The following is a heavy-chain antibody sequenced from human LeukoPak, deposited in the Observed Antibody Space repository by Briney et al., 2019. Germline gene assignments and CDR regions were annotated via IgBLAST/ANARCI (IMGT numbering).Heavy chain of an antibody. CDR2: MNPNSGNT. D-gene: IGHD4/OR15-4a*01. J-gene: IGHJ6*02. CDR1: GYTFTNYY. V-gene: IGHV1-8*02. CDR3: ARQDDPYRDYGPYYFSGLDV. Sequence: ASVKVSCKASGYTFTNYYFHWVRQAPGQGLEWMGWMNPNSGNTGYAQKFQGRVTMTRNTSISTAYMELSSLRSEDTAVYYCARQDDPYRDYGPYYFSGLDVWGQGTTVTVSS.